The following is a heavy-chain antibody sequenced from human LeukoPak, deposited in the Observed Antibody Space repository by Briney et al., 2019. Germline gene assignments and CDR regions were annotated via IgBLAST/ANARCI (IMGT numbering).Heavy chain of an antibody. Sequence: GASVKVSCKASGYTFTNYYIHWVRQAPGQGLEWMGIINPSGGSTHYAQKFQGRVTMTRDMSTSTVNMELSSLRSEDTAVDYCARDSSSPRAFDIWGQGTMVTVSS. CDR2: INPSGGST. V-gene: IGHV1-46*01. CDR1: GYTFTNYY. J-gene: IGHJ3*02. D-gene: IGHD6-6*01. CDR3: ARDSSSPRAFDI.